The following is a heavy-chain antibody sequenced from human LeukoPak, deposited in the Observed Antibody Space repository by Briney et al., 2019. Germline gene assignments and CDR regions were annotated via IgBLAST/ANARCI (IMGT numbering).Heavy chain of an antibody. J-gene: IGHJ4*02. CDR1: GFTFSSYG. D-gene: IGHD1-26*01. CDR3: ARETRGSYVPGLDS. V-gene: IGHV3-7*01. CDR2: IKLDGSEK. Sequence: GGSLRLSCAASGFTFSSYGMHWVRQAPGKGLEWVANIKLDGSEKYYVNSVKGRFTISRDNAKNSLNLQMNSLRAEDTAVYYCARETRGSYVPGLDSWGQGTLVTVSS.